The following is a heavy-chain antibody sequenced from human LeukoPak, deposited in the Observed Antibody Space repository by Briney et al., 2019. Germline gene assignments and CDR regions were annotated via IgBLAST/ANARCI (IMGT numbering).Heavy chain of an antibody. V-gene: IGHV4-4*02. Sequence: SETLSLTCAVSTDSITSNWWSWVRQPPGKGLEWIWEVHKSGSTNYYPSLQSRVTISIGNSKNQIALELTSVTAADTAVYYCAKEIVGAPTPGAYWGQGILVTVSS. CDR3: AKEIVGAPTPGAY. CDR2: VHKSGST. J-gene: IGHJ4*02. D-gene: IGHD1-26*01. CDR1: TDSITSNW.